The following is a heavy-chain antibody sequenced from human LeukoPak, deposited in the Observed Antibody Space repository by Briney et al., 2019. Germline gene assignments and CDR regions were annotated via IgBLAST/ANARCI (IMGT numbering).Heavy chain of an antibody. CDR3: AREITGTNPNWFDP. Sequence: ASVKVSCKASGGTFINYAISWVRQAPGQGLEWMGRIIPMGDTTWYAQKFQGSVTIMADKSTSTAYMELSSLRSEDTAVYYCAREITGTNPNWFDPWGQGTLVTVSS. D-gene: IGHD1-7*01. CDR1: GGTFINYA. J-gene: IGHJ5*02. V-gene: IGHV1-69*04. CDR2: IIPMGDTT.